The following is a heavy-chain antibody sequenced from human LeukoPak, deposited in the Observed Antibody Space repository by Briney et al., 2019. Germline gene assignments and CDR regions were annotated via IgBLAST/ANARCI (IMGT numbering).Heavy chain of an antibody. CDR3: AGQNSMGTIDY. Sequence: GESLKISCMVSGYRFSDYWIGWVRQMPGKGLEWMGIIYPGDSDTRYSPSFQGQVTISADKSISSAYLQWSSLKASDTAMYYCAGQNSMGTIDYWGQGTLVTVSS. D-gene: IGHD5-18*01. J-gene: IGHJ4*02. CDR2: IYPGDSDT. V-gene: IGHV5-51*01. CDR1: GYRFSDYW.